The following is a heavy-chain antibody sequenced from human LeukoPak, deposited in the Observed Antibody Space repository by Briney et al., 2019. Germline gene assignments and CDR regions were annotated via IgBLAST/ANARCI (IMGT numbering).Heavy chain of an antibody. Sequence: PSETLSLTCTVSGGSISSYYWSWIRQPPGKGLEWIGYLHYSGSTKYNPSLKSRVTISIDTSKSQFSLKLSSVTAADTAVYYCARRGDGYNFDYWGQGTLVTVSS. J-gene: IGHJ4*02. D-gene: IGHD5-24*01. CDR3: ARRGDGYNFDY. CDR1: GGSISSYY. CDR2: LHYSGST. V-gene: IGHV4-59*12.